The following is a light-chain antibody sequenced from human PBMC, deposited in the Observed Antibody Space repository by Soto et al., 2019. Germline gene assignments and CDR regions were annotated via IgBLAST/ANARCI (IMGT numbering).Light chain of an antibody. J-gene: IGKJ1*01. Sequence: DIPMTQSPSSLSASVGDRVTITCRASQSISSYLNWYQQKPGKAPKLLIYAASSLQSGVPSRFSGSGSGTYFTLIISSLQPEDFATYYCQQSYSTPRTFGQGTKVEIK. CDR3: QQSYSTPRT. V-gene: IGKV1-39*01. CDR1: QSISSY. CDR2: AAS.